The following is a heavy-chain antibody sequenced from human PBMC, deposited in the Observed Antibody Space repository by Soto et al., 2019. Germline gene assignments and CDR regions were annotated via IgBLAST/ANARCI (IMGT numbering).Heavy chain of an antibody. J-gene: IGHJ4*02. D-gene: IGHD6-25*01. CDR2: IFYSGST. CDR1: GGSISSSIYY. CDR3: CSGGLDTEFAY. Sequence: SETLSLTCTVSGGSISSSIYYGGWIRRPPGKGLEWIGSIFYSGSTYYNPSLKSRVTISVDTSKNQFSLKLSSVTAADTAVYYYCSGGLDTEFAYWGKGTLVTGSS. V-gene: IGHV4-39*03.